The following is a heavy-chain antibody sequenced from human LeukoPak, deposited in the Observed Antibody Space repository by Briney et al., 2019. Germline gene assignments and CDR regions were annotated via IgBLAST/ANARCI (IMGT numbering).Heavy chain of an antibody. CDR3: AKGVWGVIPRGYSDY. Sequence: GGSLRLSCAASGFTFSSYAMSWVRQAPGKGLEWVSGISGSGGSTYYADSVKGRFTISRDNSKNTLYLQMNSLRAEDTAVYYCAKGVWGVIPRGYSDYWGQGTLVTVSS. V-gene: IGHV3-23*01. D-gene: IGHD2/OR15-2a*01. J-gene: IGHJ4*02. CDR2: ISGSGGST. CDR1: GFTFSSYA.